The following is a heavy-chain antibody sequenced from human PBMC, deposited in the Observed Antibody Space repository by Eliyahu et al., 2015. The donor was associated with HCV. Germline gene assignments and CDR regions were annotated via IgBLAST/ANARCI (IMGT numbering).Heavy chain of an antibody. V-gene: IGHV3-23*01. CDR2: ISGSGGST. Sequence: EVQLLESGGGLVQPGGSLRLSXAASGFTFSSYAMGWVRQAPGKGLEWVSAISGSGGSTYYADSVKGRFTISRDNSKNTLYLQMNSLRAEDTAVYYCAKADGGQYDAFDIWGQGTMVTVSS. D-gene: IGHD4-23*01. CDR1: GFTFSSYA. J-gene: IGHJ3*02. CDR3: AKADGGQYDAFDI.